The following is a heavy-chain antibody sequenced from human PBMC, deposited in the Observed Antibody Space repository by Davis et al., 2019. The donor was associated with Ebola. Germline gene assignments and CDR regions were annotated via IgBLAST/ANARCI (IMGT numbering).Heavy chain of an antibody. V-gene: IGHV4/OR15-8*01. CDR2: ISHSGSP. J-gene: IGHJ4*02. CDR1: SGSISSDDW. Sequence: MPSETLSLTCAVSSGSISSDDWWSWVRQSPEKGLEWIGEISHSGSPTYNPSLISRAAMSLDKSRNQFSLNLRSVTAADTAVYYCAGGPRYYFGYWGRGTPVTVSS. D-gene: IGHD3-16*01. CDR3: AGGPRYYFGY.